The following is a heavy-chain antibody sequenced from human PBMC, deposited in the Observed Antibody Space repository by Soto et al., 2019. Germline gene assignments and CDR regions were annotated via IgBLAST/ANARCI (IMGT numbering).Heavy chain of an antibody. J-gene: IGHJ4*02. V-gene: IGHV2-5*02. CDR3: AHRRRGSYFDD. Sequence: QITLKESGPTLVKPTQTLTLTCTFSGFSLSTSGVGVGWIRQPPGNALQWLALSYWDDDKRYSPSLKSRLTLTKYTSKDQVVLTMTNMDPVDTATYYCAHRRRGSYFDDWGQGTLVTVSS. CDR1: GFSLSTSGVG. CDR2: SYWDDDK. D-gene: IGHD3-16*01.